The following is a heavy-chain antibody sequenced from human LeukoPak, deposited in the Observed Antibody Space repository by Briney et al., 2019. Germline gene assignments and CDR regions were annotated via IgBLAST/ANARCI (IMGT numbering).Heavy chain of an antibody. Sequence: GGSLRLSCAASGFTFSSYAMHWVRQAPGKGLEWVAVISYDGSNKYYADSVKGRFTISRDNSKNTLYLQINSLRADDTAVYYCARKGGVAGTTFDIWGQGTMVTVSS. CDR1: GFTFSSYA. V-gene: IGHV3-30*04. CDR2: ISYDGSNK. CDR3: ARKGGVAGTTFDI. D-gene: IGHD6-19*01. J-gene: IGHJ3*02.